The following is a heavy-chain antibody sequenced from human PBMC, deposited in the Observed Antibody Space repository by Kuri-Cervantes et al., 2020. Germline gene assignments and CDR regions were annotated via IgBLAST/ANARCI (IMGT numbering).Heavy chain of an antibody. CDR1: GFTFSSYG. D-gene: IGHD3-3*01. CDR3: ARDFSSWYWYFDL. V-gene: IGHV3-33*01. J-gene: IGHJ2*01. CDR2: IWYDGSNK. Sequence: GGSLRLSCAASGFTFSSYGMHWVRQAPGKGLEWVAVIWYDGSNKYYADSVKGRFTISRDNSKNTLYLQMNSLRAEDTAVYYCARDFSSWYWYFDLWGRGTLVTVSS.